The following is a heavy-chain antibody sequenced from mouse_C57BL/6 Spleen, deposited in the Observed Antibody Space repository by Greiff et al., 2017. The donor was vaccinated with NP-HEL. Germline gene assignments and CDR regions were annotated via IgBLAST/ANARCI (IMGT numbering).Heavy chain of an antibody. V-gene: IGHV1-69*01. CDR3: ARRRFYYFDY. CDR1: GYTFTSYW. CDR2: IDPSDSYT. Sequence: QVQLQQPGAELVMPGASVKLSCKASGYTFTSYWMHWVKQRPGQGLEWIGEIDPSDSYTNYNQKFKGKSTLTVDKSSSTAYMQLSSLTSEDSAVYYCARRRFYYFDYWGQGTTLTVSS. D-gene: IGHD1-1*01. J-gene: IGHJ2*01.